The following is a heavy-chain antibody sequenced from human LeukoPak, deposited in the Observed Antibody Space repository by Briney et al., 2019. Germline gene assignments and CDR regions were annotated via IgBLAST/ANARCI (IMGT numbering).Heavy chain of an antibody. J-gene: IGHJ4*02. CDR3: ARDTSGYTFDD. D-gene: IGHD5-18*01. CDR1: GFIFSRYG. CDR2: IWYDGSKK. Sequence: GGSLRLSCAASGFIFSRYGMHWVRQAPGKGLEWVAVIWYDGSKKYYADSVKGRFTISRDNAKNSLYLQMNSLRAEDTAVYYCARDTSGYTFDDWGQGTLVTVSS. V-gene: IGHV3-33*01.